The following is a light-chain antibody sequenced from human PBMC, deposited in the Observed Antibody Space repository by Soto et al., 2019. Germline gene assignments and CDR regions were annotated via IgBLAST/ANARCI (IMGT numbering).Light chain of an antibody. J-gene: IGKJ4*01. CDR2: EGF. V-gene: IGKV2D-29*01. CDR1: QSLLHTDGKTY. CDR3: MQTIQLPLT. Sequence: IVLTQTPFSLSVAPGQPASISCRATQSLLHTDGKTYLYWYLQKPGQPPHLLMYEGFNRFSGVPDRFSVSGSGTDFTLKISRVEAESCGVYYCMQTIQLPLTFGGGTKVEIK.